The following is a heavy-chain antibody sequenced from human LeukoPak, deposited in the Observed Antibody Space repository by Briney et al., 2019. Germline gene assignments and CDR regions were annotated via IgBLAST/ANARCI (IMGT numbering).Heavy chain of an antibody. V-gene: IGHV1-69*13. CDR3: ARDRGEGWFDP. Sequence: SVKVSCKASGGTFSSYAISWVRQAPGQGLEWMGGTIPIFGTANYAQKFQGRVTITADESTSTAYMELSRLRSDDTAVYYCARDRGEGWFDPWGQGTLVTVSS. CDR1: GGTFSSYA. D-gene: IGHD4-17*01. J-gene: IGHJ5*02. CDR2: TIPIFGTA.